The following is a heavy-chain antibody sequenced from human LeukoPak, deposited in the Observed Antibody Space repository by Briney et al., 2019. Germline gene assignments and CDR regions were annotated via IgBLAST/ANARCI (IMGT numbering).Heavy chain of an antibody. J-gene: IGHJ4*02. CDR3: ARAPNLRWSHSVASFDS. V-gene: IGHV3-7*04. D-gene: IGHD2-15*01. Sequence: PGGSLRLSCAASGFTFSSYWMSWVRQAPGKGLEWVANIKQDGSEKYYVDSVKGRFTISRDNAENSLSLQMNSLRAEDTAVYYCARAPNLRWSHSVASFDSWGQGTLVTVSS. CDR2: IKQDGSEK. CDR1: GFTFSSYW.